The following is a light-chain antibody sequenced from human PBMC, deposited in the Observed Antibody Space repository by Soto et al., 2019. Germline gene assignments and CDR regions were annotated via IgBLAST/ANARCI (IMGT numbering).Light chain of an antibody. CDR1: SRDVGGYNY. J-gene: IGLJ3*02. CDR2: EVT. V-gene: IGLV2-14*01. CDR3: SSYTSTGALV. Sequence: QSALTQPASVAGSPGQSITISCTGTSRDVGGYNYVSWYQQYPGKAPKVLIYEVTYRPSGVSSRFSGSKSGNTASLTISGLQAEDEAHYYCSSYTSTGALVSGGGTKLTVL.